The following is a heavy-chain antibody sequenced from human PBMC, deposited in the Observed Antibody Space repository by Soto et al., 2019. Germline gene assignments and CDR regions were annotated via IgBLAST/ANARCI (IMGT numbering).Heavy chain of an antibody. CDR2: ISGSGGST. CDR3: ARGDSSGYYYSMDY. D-gene: IGHD3-22*01. CDR1: GFTFSSYA. J-gene: IGHJ4*02. Sequence: GGSLRLSCAASGFTFSSYAMSWVRQAPGKGLEWVSAISGSGGSTYYADSVKGRFTISRDNSKNTLYLQTNSLRAEDTAVYYCARGDSSGYYYSMDYWGQGTLVTVSS. V-gene: IGHV3-23*01.